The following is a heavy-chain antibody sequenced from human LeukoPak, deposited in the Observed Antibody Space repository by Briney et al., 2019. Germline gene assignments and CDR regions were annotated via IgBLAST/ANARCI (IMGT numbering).Heavy chain of an antibody. CDR3: ARDSGSYRWDY. V-gene: IGHV4-59*01. D-gene: IGHD1-26*01. Sequence: SETLSLTCTVSGDSISSSYWSWIRQPPGKGLEWIGYIYYRGSTNYNPSLKSRVTISVDTSKNQFSLKLSSVTAADTAVYYCARDSGSYRWDYWGQGTLVTVSS. J-gene: IGHJ4*02. CDR1: GDSISSSY. CDR2: IYYRGST.